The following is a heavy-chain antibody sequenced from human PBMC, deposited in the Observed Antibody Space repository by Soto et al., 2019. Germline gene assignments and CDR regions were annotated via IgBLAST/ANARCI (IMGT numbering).Heavy chain of an antibody. CDR1: GYTFTSYG. CDR3: ARGGGRGITIFGVVITNWFDP. Sequence: QVQLVQSGAEVKKPGASVKVSCKASGYTFTSYGISWVRQAPRQGLEWMGWISAYNGNTNYAQKLQGRVTMTTDTSTSTAYMELRSLRSDDTAVYYCARGGGRGITIFGVVITNWFDPWGQGTLVTVSS. V-gene: IGHV1-18*04. D-gene: IGHD3-3*01. J-gene: IGHJ5*02. CDR2: ISAYNGNT.